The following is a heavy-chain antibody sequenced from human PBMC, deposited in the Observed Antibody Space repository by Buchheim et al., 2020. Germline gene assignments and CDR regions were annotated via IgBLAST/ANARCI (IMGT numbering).Heavy chain of an antibody. CDR2: IKQDGSEK. CDR3: ASEAVAGTFWGTYYFDY. V-gene: IGHV3-7*01. D-gene: IGHD6-19*01. CDR1: GFTFSSYW. Sequence: EVQLVESGGGLVQPGGSLRLSCAASGFTFSSYWMSWVRQAPGKGLEWVANIKQDGSEKYYVDSVKGRFTISRDNAKNSRYLQMNSLRAEDTAVYYCASEAVAGTFWGTYYFDYWGQGTL. J-gene: IGHJ4*02.